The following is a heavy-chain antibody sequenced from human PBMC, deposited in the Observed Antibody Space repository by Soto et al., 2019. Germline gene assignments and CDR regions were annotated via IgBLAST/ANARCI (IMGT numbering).Heavy chain of an antibody. Sequence: VGSLRLSCAASGFTFIRHWMTWVRQAPGKGLEWVANINEDGSEDYYVDSVKGRFTISRDNGKNSLYFQMNSLRIEDTAVYYCARGPLDYWGQGTLVTVSS. J-gene: IGHJ4*02. V-gene: IGHV3-7*01. CDR1: GFTFIRHW. CDR2: INEDGSED. CDR3: ARGPLDY.